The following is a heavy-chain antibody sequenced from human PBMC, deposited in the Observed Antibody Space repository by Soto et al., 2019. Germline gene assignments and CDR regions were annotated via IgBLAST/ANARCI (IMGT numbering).Heavy chain of an antibody. CDR1: GGTFSSYT. CDR2: IIPILGIA. V-gene: IGHV1-69*02. CDR3: AMEYCSSTSCYRDY. J-gene: IGHJ4*02. Sequence: QVQLVQSGAEVKKPGSSVKVSCKASGGTFSSYTISWVRQAPGQGLEWMGRIIPILGIANYAQKFQGRVTISADKSTNPAYMELSSLRSEDTAVYYCAMEYCSSTSCYRDYWGQGTLVTVSS. D-gene: IGHD2-2*02.